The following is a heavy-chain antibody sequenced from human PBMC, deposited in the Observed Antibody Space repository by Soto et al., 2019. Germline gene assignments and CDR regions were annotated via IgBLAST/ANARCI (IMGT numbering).Heavy chain of an antibody. CDR3: AKDPPAYCGGDCYPLFDY. CDR2: ISYDGSNK. D-gene: IGHD2-21*02. CDR1: GFTFSSYG. V-gene: IGHV3-30*18. Sequence: GGSLRLSCAASGFTFSSYGMHWVRQAPGKGLEWVAVISYDGSNKYYADSVKGRFTISRDNSKNTLYLQMNSLRAEDTAVYYCAKDPPAYCGGDCYPLFDYWGQGTLVTVSS. J-gene: IGHJ4*02.